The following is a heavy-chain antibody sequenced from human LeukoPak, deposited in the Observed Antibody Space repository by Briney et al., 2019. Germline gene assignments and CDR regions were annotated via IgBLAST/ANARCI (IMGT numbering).Heavy chain of an antibody. CDR2: INHSGST. CDR3: ARHFPYVRSYYP. J-gene: IGHJ5*02. CDR1: GGSFSGYY. D-gene: IGHD3-10*01. V-gene: IGHV4-34*01. Sequence: PSETLSLTCAVYGGSFSGYYWSWIRQPPGKGLEWIGEINHSGSTNYNPSLKSRVTISVDTSKNQFSLKLSSVTAADTAVYYCARHFPYVRSYYPWGQGTLVTVSS.